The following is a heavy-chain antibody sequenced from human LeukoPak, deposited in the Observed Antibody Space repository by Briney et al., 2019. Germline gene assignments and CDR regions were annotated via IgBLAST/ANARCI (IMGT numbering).Heavy chain of an antibody. CDR1: GYTFTNYY. J-gene: IGHJ5*02. CDR2: INPSGGST. V-gene: IGHV1-46*01. D-gene: IGHD1-26*01. Sequence: ASVKVSCKASGYTFTNYYIHWVRQAPGQGLECMGIINPSGGSTSYAQKFQGRVTMTRDMSTSTVYMELSSLRSEDTAVYYCARGGVGTTTYVWFDPWGQGTLVTVSS. CDR3: ARGGVGTTTYVWFDP.